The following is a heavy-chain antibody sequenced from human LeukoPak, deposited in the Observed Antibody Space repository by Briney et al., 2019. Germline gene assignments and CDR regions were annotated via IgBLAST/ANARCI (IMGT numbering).Heavy chain of an antibody. Sequence: GGSLRLSCAASGFTFSSYRMTWVRQAPGKGLEWVANIKEGGSEKYYVDSVKGRFTISRDDAKNSLYLQMNSLGAEDTAVYYCARRWAGSGRMDVWGKGTTVTVSS. CDR2: IKEGGSEK. CDR3: ARRWAGSGRMDV. V-gene: IGHV3-7*01. D-gene: IGHD3-10*01. CDR1: GFTFSSYR. J-gene: IGHJ6*03.